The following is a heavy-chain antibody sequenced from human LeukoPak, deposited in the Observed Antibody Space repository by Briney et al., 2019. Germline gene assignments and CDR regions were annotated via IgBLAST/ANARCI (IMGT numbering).Heavy chain of an antibody. CDR1: GYTFTGYY. J-gene: IGHJ4*02. Sequence: ASVKVSCKAFGYTFTGYYMHWVRQAPGQGLEWMGWINPNSGGTNYAQKFQGRVTMTRDTSISTAYMELSRLRSDDTAVYYCAIAARRADIVVVPAALPYWGQGTLVTVSS. V-gene: IGHV1-2*02. CDR3: AIAARRADIVVVPAALPY. CDR2: INPNSGGT. D-gene: IGHD2-2*01.